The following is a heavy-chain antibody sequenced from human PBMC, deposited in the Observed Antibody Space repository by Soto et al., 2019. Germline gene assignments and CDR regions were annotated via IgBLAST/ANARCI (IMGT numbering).Heavy chain of an antibody. Sequence: GGSLRLSCAASGFTFSSYAMHWVRQAPGKGLEWVAVISYDGSNKYYADSVNGRFTISRDNSKNTLYLQMNSLRAEDTAVYYCARAPHLDYGDYVLARYYGMDVWGQGTTVTVSS. D-gene: IGHD4-17*01. J-gene: IGHJ6*02. CDR2: ISYDGSNK. CDR3: ARAPHLDYGDYVLARYYGMDV. CDR1: GFTFSSYA. V-gene: IGHV3-30-3*01.